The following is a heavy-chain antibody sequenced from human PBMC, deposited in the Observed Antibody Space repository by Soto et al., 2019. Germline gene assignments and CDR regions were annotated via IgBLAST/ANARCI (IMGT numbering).Heavy chain of an antibody. CDR3: ASRPLGGYTYAPDYYYGMDV. CDR1: GGTFSSYA. D-gene: IGHD5-12*01. J-gene: IGHJ6*02. V-gene: IGHV1-69*12. CDR2: IIPIFGTA. Sequence: QVQLVQSGAEVKKPGSSVKVSCKASGGTFSSYAISWVRQAPGQGLEWMGGIIPIFGTANYAQKFQGRVTITADAPTSPAYMELSSLSSEDTAVYYCASRPLGGYTYAPDYYYGMDVWGQGTPVTVSS.